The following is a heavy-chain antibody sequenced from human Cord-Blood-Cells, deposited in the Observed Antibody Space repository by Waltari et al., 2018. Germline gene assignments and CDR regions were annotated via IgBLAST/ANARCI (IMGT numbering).Heavy chain of an antibody. J-gene: IGHJ4*02. CDR3: ARSGYCSSTSCYSDY. CDR1: GYTFTGYY. D-gene: IGHD2-2*01. CDR2: INPNSGGT. Sequence: QVQLVQSGAEVKKPGASVKVSCKASGYTFTGYYMHWVRQAPGQGLEWMGWINPNSGGTNYAQKFQGWVTMTRETSISTAYMELSRLRSDDTAVYYCARSGYCSSTSCYSDYWGQGTLVTVSS. V-gene: IGHV1-2*04.